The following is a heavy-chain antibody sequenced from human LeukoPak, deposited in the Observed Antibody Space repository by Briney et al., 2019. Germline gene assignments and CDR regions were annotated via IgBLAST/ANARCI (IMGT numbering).Heavy chain of an antibody. CDR1: GFTFSSYW. CDR2: IKQDGSEK. CDR3: ARGAVSDYSNYGEVFDY. V-gene: IGHV3-7*01. J-gene: IGHJ4*02. D-gene: IGHD4-11*01. Sequence: GGSLRLSCAASGFTFSSYWMSWVRQPPGKGLEWVANIKQDGSEKYYVDSVKGRFTISRDNAKNSLYLQMNSLRAEDTAVYYCARGAVSDYSNYGEVFDYWGQGTLVTVSS.